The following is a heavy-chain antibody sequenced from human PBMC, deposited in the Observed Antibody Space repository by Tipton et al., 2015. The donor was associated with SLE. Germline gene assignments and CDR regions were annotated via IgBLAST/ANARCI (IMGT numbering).Heavy chain of an antibody. D-gene: IGHD3-10*01. J-gene: IGHJ3*02. CDR1: GFTFTSFG. V-gene: IGHV3-33*08. CDR3: ARRNSESGAFDM. Sequence: SLRLSCAASGFTFTSFGVHWVRQAPGKGLEWVAFIRHDANNKYYADSVKGRFTISRDNSKNTLYLQMNSLRAEDTAVYYCARRNSESGAFDMWGQGTLVTVSS. CDR2: IRHDANNK.